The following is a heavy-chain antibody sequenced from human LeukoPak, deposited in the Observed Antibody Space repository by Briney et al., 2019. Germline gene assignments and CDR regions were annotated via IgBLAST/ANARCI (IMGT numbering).Heavy chain of an antibody. Sequence: PGGSLRLSCEASGLSFRNYGMRWVRQAPGKGLEWVSGISGSGDNTYYTDSVKGRFTISRDNSKNTLYLQMNSLRVEDTAVYYCAKCWTSDGVCLNFDHWGQGALVTVSS. D-gene: IGHD2-8*01. CDR3: AKCWTSDGVCLNFDH. CDR2: ISGSGDNT. CDR1: GLSFRNYG. J-gene: IGHJ4*02. V-gene: IGHV3-23*01.